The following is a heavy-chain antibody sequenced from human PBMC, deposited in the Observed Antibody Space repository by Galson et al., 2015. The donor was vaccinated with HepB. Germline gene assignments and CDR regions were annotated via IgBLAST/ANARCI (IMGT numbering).Heavy chain of an antibody. Sequence: ETLSLTCTVSGGSISSNNYFWGWIRQPPGKGLEWIGSMFRSGDHHYNPSLKSRVTMSVDTSRNEFSLQLSSVTAADTAVYYCARDCPSGWLQLGYWGQGTLVTVSS. CDR3: ARDCPSGWLQLGY. CDR1: GGSISSNNYF. D-gene: IGHD5-24*01. V-gene: IGHV4-39*07. J-gene: IGHJ4*02. CDR2: MFRSGDH.